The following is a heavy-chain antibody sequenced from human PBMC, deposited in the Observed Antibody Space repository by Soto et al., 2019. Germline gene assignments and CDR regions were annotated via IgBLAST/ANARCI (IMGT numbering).Heavy chain of an antibody. D-gene: IGHD5-12*01. CDR2: IYPGDSDT. CDR1: GYSFSTYW. J-gene: IGHJ4*02. CDR3: ARHSLATQPGDY. Sequence: GESLKISCKASGYSFSTYWIAWVRQRPGKGLDWMGIIYPGDSDTRYSPSFQGQVTISVDNSIDTAYLEWITLRASDSAMYYCARHSLATQPGDYWGQGTRVT. V-gene: IGHV5-51*01.